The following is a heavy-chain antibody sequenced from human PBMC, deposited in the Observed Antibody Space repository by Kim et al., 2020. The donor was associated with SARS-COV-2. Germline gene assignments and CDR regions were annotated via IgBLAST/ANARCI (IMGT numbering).Heavy chain of an antibody. CDR2: IDTGSGKI. Sequence: ASVKVSCKASGYTFTKNAIHLVRQAPGQGLEWMGWIDTGSGKIRYSQKFQGRVTITRDTPASTAYMDLSSLRSEDTAVYYCTRGGAGLDYWGQGTLVTVSS. V-gene: IGHV1-3*04. J-gene: IGHJ4*01. CDR1: GYTFTKNA. CDR3: TRGGAGLDY.